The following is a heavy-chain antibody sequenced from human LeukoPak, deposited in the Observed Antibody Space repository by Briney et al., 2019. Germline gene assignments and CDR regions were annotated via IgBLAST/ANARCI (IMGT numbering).Heavy chain of an antibody. Sequence: SVKVSCKASGGTFSSYAISWVRQAPGQGLEWMGRIIPILGIANYAQKFQGRVTITADKSTSTAYMELSSLRSEDTAVYYCARGLYYYDSSDAFDIWGQGTMVTVSS. CDR3: ARGLYYYDSSDAFDI. D-gene: IGHD3-22*01. CDR1: GGTFSSYA. V-gene: IGHV1-69*04. CDR2: IIPILGIA. J-gene: IGHJ3*02.